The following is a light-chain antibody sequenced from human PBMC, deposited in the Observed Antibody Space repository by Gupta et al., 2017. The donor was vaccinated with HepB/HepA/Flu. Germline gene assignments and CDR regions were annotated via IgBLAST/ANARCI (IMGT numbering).Light chain of an antibody. CDR1: SSDVGSYNL. Sequence: QCAPTQPARVTRSPGPSITISCTGTSSDVGSYNLVSWYQQHPGKAPKLMIYDVSKRPSGVSNRFSGSKSGNTASPTLSGLQAEDEADDDCSSYAASSTTYVFGTGTKLTVL. CDR3: SSYAASSTTYV. J-gene: IGLJ1*01. V-gene: IGLV2-23*02. CDR2: DVS.